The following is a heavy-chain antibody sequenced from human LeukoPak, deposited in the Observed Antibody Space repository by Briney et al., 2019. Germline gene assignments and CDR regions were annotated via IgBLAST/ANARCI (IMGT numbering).Heavy chain of an antibody. CDR2: IVVGSGNT. V-gene: IGHV1-58*01. CDR3: AAAHYDILTSYPQPFDY. Sequence: GASVKVSCTASGFTFTSSAVQWVRQARGQRLEWIGWIVVGSGNTNYAQKFQERVTITRDMSTSTAYMALSSLRSEDTAVYYCAAAHYDILTSYPQPFDYWGQGTLVTVSS. CDR1: GFTFTSSA. J-gene: IGHJ4*02. D-gene: IGHD3-9*01.